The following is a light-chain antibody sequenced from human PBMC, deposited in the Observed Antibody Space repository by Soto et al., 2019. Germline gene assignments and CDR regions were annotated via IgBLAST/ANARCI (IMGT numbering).Light chain of an antibody. CDR2: DVS. Sequence: QSALTQPRSVSGSPGQSVTISCTGTSSDVGTYGFVSWYQQHPGKAPRLMIFDVSERPSGVPDRFSGSKSGNTASLTISGLQAEDEADYYCCLYAVTFYVFGTGTKSPS. CDR3: CLYAVTFYV. J-gene: IGLJ1*01. CDR1: SSDVGTYGF. V-gene: IGLV2-11*01.